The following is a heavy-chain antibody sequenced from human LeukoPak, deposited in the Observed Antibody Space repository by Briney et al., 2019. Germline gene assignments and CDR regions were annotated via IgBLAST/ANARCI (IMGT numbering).Heavy chain of an antibody. J-gene: IGHJ6*03. CDR3: ARLYGSGSWGYYYYYMDV. D-gene: IGHD3-10*01. V-gene: IGHV3-74*01. Sequence: GGSLRLSCAASGFTFSSYWMHWVRQAPGKGLVWVSRINSDGSSTSYADSVKGRFTISRDNAKNSLYLQMNSLRAEDTAVYYCARLYGSGSWGYYYYYMDVWGKGTTVTISS. CDR1: GFTFSSYW. CDR2: INSDGSST.